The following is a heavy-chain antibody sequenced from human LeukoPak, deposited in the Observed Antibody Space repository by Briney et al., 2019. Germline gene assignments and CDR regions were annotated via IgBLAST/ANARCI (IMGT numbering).Heavy chain of an antibody. D-gene: IGHD3-22*01. J-gene: IGHJ4*02. CDR2: INSNGGGA. V-gene: IGHV1-2*02. CDR1: GYTFTGYY. Sequence: ASVKVSYKASGYTFTGYYMHWVRQAPGQGLEWMGWINSNGGGAQYAQNFQGRVTMTSDPTINTAYMELSSLRSDDTAVYYCTRTRFSHFYDRSGFPSKPFDYWGQGTLVSVSS. CDR3: TRTRFSHFYDRSGFPSKPFDY.